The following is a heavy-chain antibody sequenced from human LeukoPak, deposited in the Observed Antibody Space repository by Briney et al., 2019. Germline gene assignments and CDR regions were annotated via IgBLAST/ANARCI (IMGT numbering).Heavy chain of an antibody. D-gene: IGHD1-26*01. CDR3: ARVFARGGEISGSYYYY. CDR1: GGTFITYA. Sequence: ASVKVSCKASGGTFITYAGNWVRQAPGQRREWMGRIIPLFGTANYVQKFQGRVTITTDESTSTAYMELSSLRSEDTAIYYCARVFARGGEISGSYYYYWGQGTLVTVSS. J-gene: IGHJ4*02. CDR2: IIPLFGTA. V-gene: IGHV1-69*05.